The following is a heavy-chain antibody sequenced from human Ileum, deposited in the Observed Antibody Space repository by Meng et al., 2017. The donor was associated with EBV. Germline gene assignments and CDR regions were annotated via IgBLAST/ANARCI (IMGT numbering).Heavy chain of an antibody. J-gene: IGHJ4*02. CDR3: ARRRGGSGRDC. Sequence: QVVLQESGPGPVKPSEALSLTCSVSGDFISSRYYYWGWIRQSPGMGLEWIGSVHSGGSTHFNPSLKSRVTMSMDMSKNQFSLMLTSVTATDTAVYYCARRRGGSGRDCWGQGTLVTVSS. CDR1: GDFISSRYYY. V-gene: IGHV4-39*01. CDR2: VHSGGST. D-gene: IGHD3-10*01.